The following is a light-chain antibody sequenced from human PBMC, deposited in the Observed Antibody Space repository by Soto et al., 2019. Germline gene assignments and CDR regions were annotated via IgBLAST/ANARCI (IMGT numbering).Light chain of an antibody. Sequence: ETVLTQSPATLSLSLGERATLSCRASQSIKNYLAWYQQKPGQSPRLLIYDASTRATGIPARFSGSGSGTDFSLPTSSREHEDFAVSYCRERYNCPPETFGQGTRLEIK. V-gene: IGKV3-11*01. CDR1: QSIKNY. J-gene: IGKJ5*01. CDR2: DAS. CDR3: RERYNCPPET.